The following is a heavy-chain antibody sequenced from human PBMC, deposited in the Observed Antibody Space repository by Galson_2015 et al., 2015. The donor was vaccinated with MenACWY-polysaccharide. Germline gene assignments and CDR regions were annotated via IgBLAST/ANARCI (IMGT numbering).Heavy chain of an antibody. CDR1: GFTIGGEG. CDR2: IKQDGSEK. CDR3: ARILHY. J-gene: IGHJ4*02. Sequence: SLRLSCAGSGFTIGGEGMYWVRQAPGKGLEWVANIKQDGSEKNYVGSVKGRFTISRDNAKNTLYLQMNSLRVEDTAVYYCARILHYWGQGTLVTVSP. V-gene: IGHV3-7*01.